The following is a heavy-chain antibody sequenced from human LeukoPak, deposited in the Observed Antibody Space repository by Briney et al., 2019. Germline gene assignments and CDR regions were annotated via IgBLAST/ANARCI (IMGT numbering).Heavy chain of an antibody. V-gene: IGHV1-2*02. CDR2: INPNSGGT. J-gene: IGHJ4*02. CDR1: GYTFTGYY. Sequence: ASVKVSCKASGYTFTGYYMHWVRQAPGQGLERMGWINPNSGGTNYAQKFQGRVTMTRDTSISTAYMELSRLRSEDTAVYYCARGWGDSYGYYFDYWGQGTLVTVSS. CDR3: ARGWGDSYGYYFDY. D-gene: IGHD5-18*01.